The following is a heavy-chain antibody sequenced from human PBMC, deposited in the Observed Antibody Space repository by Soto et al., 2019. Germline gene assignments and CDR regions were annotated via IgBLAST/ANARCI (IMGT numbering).Heavy chain of an antibody. V-gene: IGHV4-34*01. CDR3: ARKGGGELELFDY. CDR2: INHSGST. Sequence: SETLSLTCAVYGGSFSGYYWSWIRQPPGKGLEWIGEINHSGSTNYNPSLKSRVTISVDTSKNQFSLKLSSVTAADTAVYYCARKGGGELELFDYWGQGTLVPVSS. D-gene: IGHD1-7*01. CDR1: GGSFSGYY. J-gene: IGHJ4*02.